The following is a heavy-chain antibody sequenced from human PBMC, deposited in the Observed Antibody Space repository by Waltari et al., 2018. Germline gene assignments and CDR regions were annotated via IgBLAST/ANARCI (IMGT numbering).Heavy chain of an antibody. Sequence: QVQLVQSGAEVKKPGASVRVSCKASGYPFTGYYIHWVRQAPGQGMEGMGRINPNTGDTKFAQNFRVRVTMTRDTSISTAYMELSGLRSDDTAMYFCARREHFGDSLDYWGQGTLVTVSS. D-gene: IGHD3-16*01. CDR1: GYPFTGYY. J-gene: IGHJ4*02. V-gene: IGHV1-2*06. CDR2: INPNTGDT. CDR3: ARREHFGDSLDY.